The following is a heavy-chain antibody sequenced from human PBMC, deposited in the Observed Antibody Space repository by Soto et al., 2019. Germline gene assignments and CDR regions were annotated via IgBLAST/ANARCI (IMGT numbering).Heavy chain of an antibody. CDR3: ASEYCGGDCYSAARYGMDV. J-gene: IGHJ6*02. CDR1: GYTFTSYA. V-gene: IGHV1-3*01. CDR2: INAGNGNT. Sequence: QVQLVQSRDEVKKPGASVKVSCKASGYTFTSYAMHWVRQAPGQRLEWMGWINAGNGNTKYSQKFQGRVTITRDTSASTAYMELSSLRSEDTAVYYCASEYCGGDCYSAARYGMDVWGQGTTVTVSS. D-gene: IGHD2-21*02.